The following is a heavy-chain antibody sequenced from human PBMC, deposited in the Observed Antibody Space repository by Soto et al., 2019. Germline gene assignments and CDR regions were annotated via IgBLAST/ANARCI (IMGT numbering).Heavy chain of an antibody. Sequence: EVQLLESGGGLVQPGGSLRLSCAASGFTFSSYAMSWVRQAPGKGLEWVSAISGSGGSTYYADSVKGRFTISRDNSKNTLYLQMISLRAEDTAVYYCAKTLGRYCSGGSCYSVGDAFDIWGQGTMVTVSS. CDR2: ISGSGGST. CDR1: GFTFSSYA. D-gene: IGHD2-15*01. V-gene: IGHV3-23*01. J-gene: IGHJ3*02. CDR3: AKTLGRYCSGGSCYSVGDAFDI.